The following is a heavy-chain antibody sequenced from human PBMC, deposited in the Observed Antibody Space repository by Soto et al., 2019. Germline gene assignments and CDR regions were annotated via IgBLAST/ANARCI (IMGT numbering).Heavy chain of an antibody. J-gene: IGHJ4*02. V-gene: IGHV4-31*03. CDR2: IYYSGST. Sequence: PSETLSLTCTVSGGPISSGGYYWSWIRQHPGKGLEWIGYIYYSGSTHYNPSLKSRVTISVDTSKNQFSLKLSSVTAADTAVYYCAREKPFKVYAISWGQGTLVTVSS. D-gene: IGHD2-8*01. CDR1: GGPISSGGYY. CDR3: AREKPFKVYAIS.